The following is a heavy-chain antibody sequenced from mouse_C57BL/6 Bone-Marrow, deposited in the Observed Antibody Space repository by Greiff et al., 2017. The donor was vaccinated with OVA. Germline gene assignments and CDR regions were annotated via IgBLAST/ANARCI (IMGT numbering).Heavy chain of an antibody. D-gene: IGHD1-1*01. V-gene: IGHV1-81*01. CDR3: ARYYYGSRDFDY. CDR2: IYPRSGNT. Sequence: VQLQQSGAELARPGASVKLSCKASGYTFTSYGISWVKQRTGQGLEWIGEIYPRSGNTYYNEKFKGKATLTADKSSSTAYMELRSLPSEDSAVXCCARYYYGSRDFDYWGQGTTLTVSS. CDR1: GYTFTSYG. J-gene: IGHJ2*01.